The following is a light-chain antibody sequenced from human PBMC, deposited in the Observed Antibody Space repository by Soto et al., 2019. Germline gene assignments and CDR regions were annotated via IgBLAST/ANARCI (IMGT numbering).Light chain of an antibody. CDR1: NTDVGQDKS. CDR2: EVT. J-gene: IGLJ1*01. Sequence: QSVLTQPASVSGSRGQSITISCVGRNTDVGQDKSVSWYQQGPGKAPKLLIFEVTNRPSGVSSRFSGPRSGNTASLTISGLQPDDEGDYFCVSYTDTDTLVFGTGTKVTVL. V-gene: IGLV2-14*01. CDR3: VSYTDTDTLV.